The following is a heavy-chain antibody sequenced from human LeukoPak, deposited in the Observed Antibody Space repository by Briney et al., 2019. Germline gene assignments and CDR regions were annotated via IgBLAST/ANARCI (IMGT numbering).Heavy chain of an antibody. J-gene: IGHJ5*02. CDR1: GYTCTSYG. CDR3: ARDEATMIVVVPKLDP. Sequence: ASVKVSCKASGYTCTSYGISWVRNAHGQGLEWMGCSSAYNGNTNYAQKLQGRVTMPTDTSTSTAYMELRSLRSDDTAVYYCARDEATMIVVVPKLDPWGQGTLVTVSS. CDR2: SSAYNGNT. V-gene: IGHV1-18*01. D-gene: IGHD3-22*01.